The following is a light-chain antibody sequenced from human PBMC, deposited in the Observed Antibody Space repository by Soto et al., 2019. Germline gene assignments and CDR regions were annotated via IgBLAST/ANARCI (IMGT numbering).Light chain of an antibody. CDR2: AAS. J-gene: IGKJ2*01. Sequence: DIQMTQSPSSLSASVGDRVTITCRASQSIRSYLNWYHQKSGKAPKLLIYAASSLQSGVPSRFSGSGSGTDFTLTISSLQPEDFATYYCQKIYPTPQTFGQGTKLEIK. V-gene: IGKV1-39*01. CDR3: QKIYPTPQT. CDR1: QSIRSY.